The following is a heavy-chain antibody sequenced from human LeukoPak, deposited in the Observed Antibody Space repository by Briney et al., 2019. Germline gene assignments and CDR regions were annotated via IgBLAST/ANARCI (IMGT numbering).Heavy chain of an antibody. Sequence: GESLKISCKGSAYSFTTYWIGWARQMPGKGLEWMGIIYPGDSDTRYSPSFQGQVTISADKSINTAYLHWSSLKASDTAMYYCATQTRYSSSWDYWGRGTLVTVSS. V-gene: IGHV5-51*01. CDR1: AYSFTTYW. CDR2: IYPGDSDT. D-gene: IGHD6-13*01. J-gene: IGHJ4*02. CDR3: ATQTRYSSSWDY.